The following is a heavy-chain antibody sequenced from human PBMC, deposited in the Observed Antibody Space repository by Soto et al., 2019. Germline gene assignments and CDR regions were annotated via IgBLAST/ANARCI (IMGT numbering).Heavy chain of an antibody. Sequence: QVQLQQWGAGLLKPSETLSLTCAVYGGSFSGYYWSWIRQPPGKGLEWIGEINHSGSTNYNTSLMRRVTITVDTSKNQFFLKLSSVTAADTAVYYCARWNYDVLTGYSVYGMDVWGQGTTVTVSS. CDR3: ARWNYDVLTGYSVYGMDV. CDR1: GGSFSGYY. J-gene: IGHJ6*02. CDR2: INHSGST. D-gene: IGHD3-9*01. V-gene: IGHV4-34*01.